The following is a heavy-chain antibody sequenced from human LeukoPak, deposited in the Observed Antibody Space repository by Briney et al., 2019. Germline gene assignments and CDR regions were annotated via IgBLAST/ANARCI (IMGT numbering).Heavy chain of an antibody. CDR1: GGSFSGYY. V-gene: IGHV4-34*01. D-gene: IGHD6-19*01. CDR2: INHSGST. Sequence: SETLSLTCAVYGGSFSGYYWSWIRQPPGKGLEWIGEINHSGSTNYNPSLKSRVTISVDTSKNQFSLKLSSVTAADTAVYYCARRSSAWYIAFDIWGQGTMVTVSS. J-gene: IGHJ3*02. CDR3: ARRSSAWYIAFDI.